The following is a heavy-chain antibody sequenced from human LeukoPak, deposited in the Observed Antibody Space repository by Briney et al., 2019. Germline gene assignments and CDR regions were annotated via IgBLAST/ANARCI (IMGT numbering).Heavy chain of an antibody. CDR3: ARLRGSSPFDS. CDR1: GFTFSSYW. J-gene: IGHJ4*02. V-gene: IGHV3-7*01. Sequence: GGSLRLSCAASGFTFSSYWISWVRQAPGKGLEWVPNIKQDGSEKYDVDSVKGRFTISRDNAKKSLFLQMNSLRVEDTVVYYCARLRGSSPFDSWGQGALVTVSS. CDR2: IKQDGSEK. D-gene: IGHD1-26*01.